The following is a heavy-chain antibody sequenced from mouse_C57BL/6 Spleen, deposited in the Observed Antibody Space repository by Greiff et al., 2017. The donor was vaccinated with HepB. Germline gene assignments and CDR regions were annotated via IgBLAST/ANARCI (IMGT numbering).Heavy chain of an antibody. V-gene: IGHV7-1*01. CDR3: ARDWDYDERAFAY. J-gene: IGHJ3*01. CDR1: GFTFSDFY. D-gene: IGHD2-4*01. CDR2: SRNKANDYTT. Sequence: EVKLMESGGGLVQSGRSLRLSCATSGFTFSDFYMEWVRQAPGKGLEWIAASRNKANDYTTEYSASVKGRFIVSRDTSQSILYLQMNALRAEDTAIYYCARDWDYDERAFAYWGQGTLVTVSA.